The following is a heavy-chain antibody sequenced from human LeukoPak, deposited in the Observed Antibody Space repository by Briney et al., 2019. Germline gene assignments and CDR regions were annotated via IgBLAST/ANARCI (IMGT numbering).Heavy chain of an antibody. V-gene: IGHV3-21*01. CDR3: ARGGALLWFGAPVAFDV. J-gene: IGHJ3*01. CDR1: GFTFSSYS. D-gene: IGHD3-10*01. CDR2: ISSSSSYI. Sequence: GGSLRLSCAASGFTFSSYSMNWVRQAPGKGLEWVSSISSSSSYIYYADSVKGRFTISRDNAKNSLYLQMNSLRAEDTAVYYCARGGALLWFGAPVAFDVWGQGTMVTVSS.